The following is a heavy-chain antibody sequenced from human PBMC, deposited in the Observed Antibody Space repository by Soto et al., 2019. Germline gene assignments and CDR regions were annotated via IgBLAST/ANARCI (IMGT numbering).Heavy chain of an antibody. D-gene: IGHD5-18*01. Sequence: GSLRLSCAASGFTFSSYAMSWVRQAPGKGLEWVSAISGSGGSTYYADSVKGRFTISRDNSKNTLYLQMNSLRAEDTAVYYCAKDRRIQLWSDYWGQGTLVPVSS. CDR1: GFTFSSYA. CDR2: ISGSGGST. V-gene: IGHV3-23*01. CDR3: AKDRRIQLWSDY. J-gene: IGHJ4*02.